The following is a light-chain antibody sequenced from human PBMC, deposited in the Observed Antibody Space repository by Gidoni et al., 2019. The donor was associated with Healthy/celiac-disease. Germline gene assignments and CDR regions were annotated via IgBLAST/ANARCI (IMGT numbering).Light chain of an antibody. V-gene: IGKV3-20*01. Sequence: EIVLTQSPGTLSLSPGERATLSCRASQSVSRSYVAWYQQKPGQAPRLLIYGASSRATGIPDRFSGSGSGTDFTLTISRLEPEDFAVYYCQQYGSSRGIRFGHGTKVDIK. CDR2: GAS. CDR3: QQYGSSRGIR. J-gene: IGKJ3*01. CDR1: QSVSRSY.